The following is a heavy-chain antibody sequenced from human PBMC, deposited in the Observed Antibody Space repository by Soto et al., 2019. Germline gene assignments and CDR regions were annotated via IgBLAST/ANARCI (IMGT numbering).Heavy chain of an antibody. V-gene: IGHV1-69*13. Sequence: SVKVSCKASGCTFSSYAISWVRQGPGQGLEWMGGIIPIFGTANYAQKFQGRVTITADESTSTAYMELSSLRSEDTAVYYCASQLVVVAATNSYYGMEVLGQGTTVIVSS. J-gene: IGHJ6*01. CDR1: GCTFSSYA. D-gene: IGHD2-15*01. CDR3: ASQLVVVAATNSYYGMEV. CDR2: IIPIFGTA.